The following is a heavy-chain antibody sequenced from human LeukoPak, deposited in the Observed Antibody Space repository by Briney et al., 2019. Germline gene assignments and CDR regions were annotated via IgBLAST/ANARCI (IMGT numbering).Heavy chain of an antibody. V-gene: IGHV3-30*02. Sequence: GGSLRLSCAASGFTFSSYGMHWVRQAPGKGLEWVAFIRYDGSNKYYADSVKGRFTISRDNSKNTLYLQMNSLRAEDTAVYYCAKDPYDFWSGYYYYYYMDVWGKGTTVIVSS. CDR1: GFTFSSYG. CDR2: IRYDGSNK. CDR3: AKDPYDFWSGYYYYYYMDV. J-gene: IGHJ6*03. D-gene: IGHD3-3*01.